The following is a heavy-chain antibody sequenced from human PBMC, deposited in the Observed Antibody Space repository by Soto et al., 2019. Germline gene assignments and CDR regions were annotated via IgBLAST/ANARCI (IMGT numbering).Heavy chain of an antibody. CDR3: ARYYGSGSYFRFDP. D-gene: IGHD3-10*01. CDR1: GGSISSYY. Sequence: SETLSLTFTVSGGSISSYYWSWIRQPPGKGLEWIGYIYYSGSTNYNPSLKSRVTISVDTSKNQFSLKLSSVTAAATAVYYCARYYGSGSYFRFDPWGQGTLVTVSS. J-gene: IGHJ5*02. V-gene: IGHV4-59*01. CDR2: IYYSGST.